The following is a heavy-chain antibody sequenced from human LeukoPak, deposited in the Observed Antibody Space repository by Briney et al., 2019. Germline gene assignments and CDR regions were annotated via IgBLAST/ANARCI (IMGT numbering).Heavy chain of an antibody. CDR2: IKQDGSEK. CDR3: ARGGVNTFWSGYYGDAFDI. CDR1: GFTFSSYW. D-gene: IGHD3-3*01. J-gene: IGHJ3*02. Sequence: GGSLRLSCAASGFTFSSYWMSWVRQAPGKGLEWVANIKQDGSEKYYVDSVKGRFAISRDNAKNSLYLQMNSLRAEDTAVYYCARGGVNTFWSGYYGDAFDIWGQGTMVTVSS. V-gene: IGHV3-7*01.